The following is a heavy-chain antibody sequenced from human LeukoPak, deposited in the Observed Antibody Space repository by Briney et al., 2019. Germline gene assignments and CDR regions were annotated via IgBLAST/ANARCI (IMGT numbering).Heavy chain of an antibody. CDR3: ASAGNGDYDWFDP. CDR1: GGSISSGGYY. D-gene: IGHD4-17*01. CDR2: IYYSGST. Sequence: PSETLSLTCTVSGGSISSGGYYGSWIRQHPGKGLEWIGYIYYSGSTYYNPSLKSRVTISVDTSKNQFSLKLSSVTAADTAVYYCASAGNGDYDWFDPWGQGTLVTVSS. V-gene: IGHV4-31*03. J-gene: IGHJ5*02.